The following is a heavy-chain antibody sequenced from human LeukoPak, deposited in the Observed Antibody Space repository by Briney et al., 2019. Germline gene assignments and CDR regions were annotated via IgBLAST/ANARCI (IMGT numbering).Heavy chain of an antibody. D-gene: IGHD1-26*01. CDR2: IKQDGSVK. CDR1: GFTFSSYW. Sequence: GGSLRLSCAASGFTFSSYWMSWVRQAPGMGLQWVANIKQDGSVKTYVDSVKGRFTISRDNAKNSLYLQMNSLRGEDSAVYYCATFLGATFFDHWGQGTLVSVSS. V-gene: IGHV3-7*01. CDR3: ATFLGATFFDH. J-gene: IGHJ4*02.